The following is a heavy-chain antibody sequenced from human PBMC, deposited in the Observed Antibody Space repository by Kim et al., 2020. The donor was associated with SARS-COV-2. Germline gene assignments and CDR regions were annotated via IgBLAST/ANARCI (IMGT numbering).Heavy chain of an antibody. V-gene: IGHV4-4*09. J-gene: IGHJ4*02. CDR3: ARSDILTGYYPID. D-gene: IGHD3-9*01. Sequence: YNPSLKRRVTISVETSKNQFSLKLSSVTAADTAVYYCARSDILTGYYPIDWGQGTLVTVSS.